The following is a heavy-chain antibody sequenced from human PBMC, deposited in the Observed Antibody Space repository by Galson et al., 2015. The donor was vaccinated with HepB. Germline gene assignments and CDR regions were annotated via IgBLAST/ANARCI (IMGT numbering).Heavy chain of an antibody. D-gene: IGHD3-3*01. Sequence: SLRLSCAASGFTFSSYGMHWVRQAPGKGLEWVAVISYDGSNKYYADSVKGRFTISRDNSKNTLYLQMNSLRAEDAAVYYCAKPNFPYDLRGYMDVWGKGTTVTVSS. J-gene: IGHJ6*03. V-gene: IGHV3-30*18. CDR1: GFTFSSYG. CDR3: AKPNFPYDLRGYMDV. CDR2: ISYDGSNK.